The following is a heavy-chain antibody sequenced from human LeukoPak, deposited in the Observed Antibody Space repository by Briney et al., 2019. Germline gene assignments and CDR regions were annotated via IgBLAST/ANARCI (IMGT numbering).Heavy chain of an antibody. CDR1: GYTLTELS. CDR3: ATVHYYDSSGYNYYFDY. CDR2: FYPEDGET. J-gene: IGHJ4*02. D-gene: IGHD3-22*01. V-gene: IGHV1-24*01. Sequence: ASVKVSCKVSGYTLTELSMDWVRQAPGKGLEGMGDFYPEDGETIYAQKSQGRVTLTTDTTTDTAYMELSSLGSEDTAVYYCATVHYYDSSGYNYYFDYWGQGTLVTVSS.